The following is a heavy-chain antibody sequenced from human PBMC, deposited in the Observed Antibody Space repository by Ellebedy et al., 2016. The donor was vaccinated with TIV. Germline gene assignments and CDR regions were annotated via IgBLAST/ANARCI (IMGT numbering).Heavy chain of an antibody. V-gene: IGHV5-51*01. Sequence: GESLKISCQTSGYSFSSYWIGWVRQMPGKGLEWMGIIHPGNSDVAYSPSFQGQVTISADKSTSTAFLQWSSLKTSDTAMYYCATQRRPGPLGDFWGQGTLITVSS. D-gene: IGHD1-14*01. CDR3: ATQRRPGPLGDF. CDR1: GYSFSSYW. CDR2: IHPGNSDV. J-gene: IGHJ1*01.